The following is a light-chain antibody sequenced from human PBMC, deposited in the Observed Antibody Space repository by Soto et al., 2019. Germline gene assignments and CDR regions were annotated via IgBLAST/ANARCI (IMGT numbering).Light chain of an antibody. CDR2: YDS. Sequence: SSELTQPPSVSVAPGKTARITCGGNNIGSKSVHWYQQKPGQAPVLVIYYDSDRPSGIPERFSGSNSGNTATLTISRVEAGDEADYYCQVWDSSSDRLVFGGGTKLTVL. CDR3: QVWDSSSDRLV. J-gene: IGLJ2*01. V-gene: IGLV3-21*04. CDR1: NIGSKS.